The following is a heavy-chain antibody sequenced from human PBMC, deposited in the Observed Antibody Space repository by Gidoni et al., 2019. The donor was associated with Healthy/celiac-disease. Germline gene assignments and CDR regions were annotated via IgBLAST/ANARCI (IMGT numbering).Heavy chain of an antibody. J-gene: IGHJ4*02. Sequence: EVQLLESGGGLVQPGGSLRLSCAASGFTFSSYAMSWVRKDPGKGLEWVSAISGSGGSTYYADSVKGRFTISRDNSKNTLYLQMNSLRAEDTAVYYCAKDQWRGSGGSCDYWGQGTLVTVSS. V-gene: IGHV3-23*01. CDR3: AKDQWRGSGGSCDY. CDR2: ISGSGGST. D-gene: IGHD2-15*01. CDR1: GFTFSSYA.